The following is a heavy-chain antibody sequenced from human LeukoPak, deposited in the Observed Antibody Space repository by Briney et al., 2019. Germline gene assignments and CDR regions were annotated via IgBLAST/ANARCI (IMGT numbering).Heavy chain of an antibody. Sequence: PSETLSLTCAVYGGSFSGYYWSWIRQPPGKGLEWIGEINHSGSTNYNPSLKSRVTISVDTSKNQFSLKLSSVTAADTAVYYCARTSDFYGDYANVGLDYWGQGTLVTVSS. CDR2: INHSGST. D-gene: IGHD4-17*01. CDR3: ARTSDFYGDYANVGLDY. CDR1: GGSFSGYY. V-gene: IGHV4-34*01. J-gene: IGHJ4*02.